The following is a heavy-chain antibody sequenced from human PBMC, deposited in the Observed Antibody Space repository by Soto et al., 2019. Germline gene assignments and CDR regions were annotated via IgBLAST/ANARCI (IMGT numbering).Heavy chain of an antibody. D-gene: IGHD3-9*01. CDR2: IYYSGST. J-gene: IGHJ4*02. CDR1: GGSISGYY. V-gene: IGHV4-59*01. CDR3: ASLKDILKPFDY. Sequence: TSETLSLTCTVSGGSISGYYWSWIRQPPGKGLEWIGYIYYSGSTNYSPSLKSRVTISVDTSKNQFSLKLSSVTAADTAVYYCASLKDILKPFDYWGQGTLVTVSS.